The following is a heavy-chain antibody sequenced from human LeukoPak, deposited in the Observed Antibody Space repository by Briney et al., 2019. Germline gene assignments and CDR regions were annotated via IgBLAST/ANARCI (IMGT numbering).Heavy chain of an antibody. CDR3: ARERPRGSGSYYYFDY. CDR2: ISYDGSNK. J-gene: IGHJ4*02. CDR1: GFTFSSYA. V-gene: IGHV3-30*04. D-gene: IGHD3-10*01. Sequence: GGSLRLSCAASGFTFSSYAMHWVRQAPGKGLEWVAVISYDGSNKYYADSVKGRFTISRDNSKNTLYLQMNSLRAEDTAVYYCARERPRGSGSYYYFDYWGQGTLVTVSS.